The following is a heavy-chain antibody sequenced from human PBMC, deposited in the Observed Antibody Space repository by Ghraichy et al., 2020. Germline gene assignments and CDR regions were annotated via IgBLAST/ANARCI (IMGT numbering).Heavy chain of an antibody. V-gene: IGHV1-8*01. CDR3: VRGRKVAAAGSYFDY. D-gene: IGHD6-13*01. CDR2: MNPNSGNT. Sequence: ASVKVSCKASGYTFTSYDINWVRQATGQGLEWMGWMNPNSGNTGYAQKFQGRVTMTRNTSISTAYMELSSLRSEDTAVYYCVRGRKVAAAGSYFDYWGQGTLVTVSS. CDR1: GYTFTSYD. J-gene: IGHJ4*02.